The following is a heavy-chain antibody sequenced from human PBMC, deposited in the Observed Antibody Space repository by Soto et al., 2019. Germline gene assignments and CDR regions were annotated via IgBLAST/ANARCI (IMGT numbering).Heavy chain of an antibody. CDR2: INHSGST. D-gene: IGHD3-22*01. V-gene: IGHV4-34*01. CDR3: ARGTPYYYDSSGYYYFDY. CDR1: GGSFSGYY. J-gene: IGHJ4*02. Sequence: SETLSLTCAVYGGSFSGYYWSWIRQPPGKGLEWIGEINHSGSTNNNPSLKSRVTIKVDKSKNQFSMKLSNITAADTAVFYCARGTPYYYDSSGYYYFDYWGQGTLVTVS.